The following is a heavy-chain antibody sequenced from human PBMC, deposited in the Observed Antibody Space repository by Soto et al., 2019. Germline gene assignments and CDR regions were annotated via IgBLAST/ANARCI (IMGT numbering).Heavy chain of an antibody. CDR2: ISPYNGHT. D-gene: IGHD6-19*01. CDR1: GYTFTAYG. J-gene: IGHJ6*02. V-gene: IGHV1-18*01. CDR3: ARSGWNSPYYSHGLDV. Sequence: QVDLVQSGAEVKKPGASVKVACKTSGYTFTAYGITWVRQAQGQGRELVGWISPYNGHTKYAEKFEGRVTMTTDLSTGTASMELRSLKFDDTAVYYCARSGWNSPYYSHGLDVWGQGTTVTVSS.